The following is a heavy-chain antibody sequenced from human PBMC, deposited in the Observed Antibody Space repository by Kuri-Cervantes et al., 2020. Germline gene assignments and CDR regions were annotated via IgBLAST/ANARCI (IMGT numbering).Heavy chain of an antibody. CDR2: ISSSSSTI. Sequence: GESLKISCAASGFTFSSYGMHWVRQAPGKGLEWVSYISSSSSTIYYADSVKGRFTISRDDAKNSLYLQMNSLRAEDTAVYYCARVTRYLYYYYYMDVWGKGTSVTVSS. CDR3: ARVTRYLYYYYYMDV. J-gene: IGHJ6*03. CDR1: GFTFSSYG. V-gene: IGHV3-48*01. D-gene: IGHD1-1*01.